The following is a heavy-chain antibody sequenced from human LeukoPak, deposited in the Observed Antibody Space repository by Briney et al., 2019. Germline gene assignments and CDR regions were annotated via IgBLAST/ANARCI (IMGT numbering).Heavy chain of an antibody. Sequence: GGSLRLSCAASGFTVSSNYMSWVRQAPGKGLEWVSVIYSGGSTYYADSVKGRFTISRDNSKNTLYLQMNSLRAEDTAVYYCVKLFVAGTREQDYWGQGTLVTVSS. CDR3: VKLFVAGTREQDY. CDR2: IYSGGST. J-gene: IGHJ4*02. CDR1: GFTVSSNY. D-gene: IGHD6-19*01. V-gene: IGHV3-53*01.